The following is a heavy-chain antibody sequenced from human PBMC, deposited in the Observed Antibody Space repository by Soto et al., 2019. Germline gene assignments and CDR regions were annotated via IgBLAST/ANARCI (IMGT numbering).Heavy chain of an antibody. Sequence: SETLSLTCAVSGGSIGGAGYSWSWIRQPPGGGLDWIGYIYESGTILYNPSLKTRLTISLNWSDKQFSLTLNSVTAADTAVYYCARAQFYSGSGNYHNLMFNPWGQGTQVTVSS. CDR1: GGSIGGAGYS. CDR3: ARAQFYSGSGNYHNLMFNP. V-gene: IGHV4-30-2*01. D-gene: IGHD3-10*01. J-gene: IGHJ5*02. CDR2: IYESGTI.